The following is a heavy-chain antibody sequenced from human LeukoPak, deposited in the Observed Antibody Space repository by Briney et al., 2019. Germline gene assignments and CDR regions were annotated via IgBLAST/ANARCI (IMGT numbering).Heavy chain of an antibody. D-gene: IGHD3-22*01. CDR3: PKVIVYYDSSGYYQEGGFDY. CDR2: ISGGGGST. Sequence: GGSLRLSCAASGFTFGGYAMHWVRQAPGKGLEWVSLISGGGGSTYYADSVKGRFTISRDHSKNSLYLQMNGLRPEDAALYYCPKVIVYYDSSGYYQEGGFDYWGQRTLFTVSS. CDR1: GFTFGGYA. J-gene: IGHJ4*02. V-gene: IGHV3-43*02.